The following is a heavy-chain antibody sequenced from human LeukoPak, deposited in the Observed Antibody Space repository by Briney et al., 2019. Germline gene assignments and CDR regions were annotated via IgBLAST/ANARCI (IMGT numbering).Heavy chain of an antibody. D-gene: IGHD3-22*01. V-gene: IGHV4-31*03. CDR2: IYYSGST. Sequence: SQTLSLTCTVSGGSISRGGYYWSWIRQHPGKGLEWIGYIYYSGSTYYNPSLKSRVTISVDTSKNQFSLKLSSVTAADTAVYYCARGPYYYDSKTFDYWGQGTLVTVSS. CDR3: ARGPYYYDSKTFDY. J-gene: IGHJ4*02. CDR1: GGSISRGGYY.